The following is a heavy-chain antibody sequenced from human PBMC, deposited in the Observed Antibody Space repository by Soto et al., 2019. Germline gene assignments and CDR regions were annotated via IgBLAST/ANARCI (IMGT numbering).Heavy chain of an antibody. D-gene: IGHD4-17*01. J-gene: IGHJ3*02. V-gene: IGHV3-23*01. CDR2: ISNSGGST. CDR3: AHPRGYGVFDAVDI. Sequence: LRLSCAASGFIFSTYAMNWVRQAPGKGLEWVSAISNSGGSTFYAESVRGRFTISRDNSINTLYLQMSSLRTEDTAVYYCAHPRGYGVFDAVDIWGQGTRVTVSS. CDR1: GFIFSTYA.